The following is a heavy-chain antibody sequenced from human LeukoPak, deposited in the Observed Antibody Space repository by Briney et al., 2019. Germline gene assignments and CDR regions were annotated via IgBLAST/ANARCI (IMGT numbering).Heavy chain of an antibody. Sequence: GGSLRLSCAASGFTVSNTYMSWVRQAPGKGLEWVSFISSSSSYIYYADSVKGRFTISRDNAKNSLYLQMNSLRAEDTAVYYCASGIAARPDWFDPWGQGTRVTVSS. CDR2: ISSSSSYI. CDR1: GFTVSNTY. V-gene: IGHV3-21*01. CDR3: ASGIAARPDWFDP. J-gene: IGHJ5*02. D-gene: IGHD6-6*01.